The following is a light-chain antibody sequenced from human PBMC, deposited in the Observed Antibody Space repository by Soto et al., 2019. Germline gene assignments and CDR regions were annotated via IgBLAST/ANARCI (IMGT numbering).Light chain of an antibody. CDR3: QQYGSSHT. V-gene: IGKV3-20*01. CDR2: GAS. CDR1: QSVSTY. Sequence: LVTTQSPATLSVSPGERATLSCRASQSVSTYLAWYQQKPGQAPRLLIYGASSRAIGIPDRFSGSVSGSDFILTINRLEPEDFAVYYCQQYGSSHTFGQGTRLEIK. J-gene: IGKJ5*01.